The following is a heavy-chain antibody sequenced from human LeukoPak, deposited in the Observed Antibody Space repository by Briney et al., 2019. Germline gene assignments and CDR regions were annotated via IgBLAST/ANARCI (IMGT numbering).Heavy chain of an antibody. D-gene: IGHD3-9*01. CDR1: AVTISGIY. Sequence: PSETLSFTCSVSAVTISGIYWSWIRQPQGKGLKWIVNIYYSRSTNYNPFHKSRVLISVDTSKIQFSLKLSSVTAADTAVYYCARWGHNYDILTGHGRRGFDYWCQGTLVTVSS. CDR2: IYYSRST. CDR3: ARWGHNYDILTGHGRRGFDY. V-gene: IGHV4-59*08. J-gene: IGHJ4*02.